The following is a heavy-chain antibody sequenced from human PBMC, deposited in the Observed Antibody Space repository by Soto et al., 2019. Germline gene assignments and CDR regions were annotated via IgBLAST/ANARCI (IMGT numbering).Heavy chain of an antibody. Sequence: GESLKISCAASGFTFSSYWMHWVRQAPGKGLVWVSRINSDGSSTSYADSVKGRFTISRDNSKNTQYLQMNSLRAEDTAVYYCAREEMATVSCWERYYDIDVWGQGTTVTVSS. J-gene: IGHJ6*02. CDR2: INSDGSST. CDR3: AREEMATVSCWERYYDIDV. V-gene: IGHV3-74*01. D-gene: IGHD1-1*01. CDR1: GFTFSSYW.